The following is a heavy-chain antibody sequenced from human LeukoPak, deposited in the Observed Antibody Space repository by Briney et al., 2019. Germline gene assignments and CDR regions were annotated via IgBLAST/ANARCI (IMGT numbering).Heavy chain of an antibody. D-gene: IGHD6-6*01. V-gene: IGHV4-39*07. J-gene: IGHJ4*02. CDR2: IYYSGST. CDR1: GGSISSSAYY. Sequence: SETLSLTCTVSGGSISSSAYYWGWIRQSPGKGLEWIASIYYSGSTYYNPSLKSRVTIFVDTSKNQFSLKLSSVTAADTAVYYCARVDPDSSSTLEVFDYWGQGTLVTVSS. CDR3: ARVDPDSSSTLEVFDY.